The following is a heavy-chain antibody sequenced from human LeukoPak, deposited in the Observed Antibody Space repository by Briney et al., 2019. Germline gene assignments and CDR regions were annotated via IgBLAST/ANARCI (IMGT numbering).Heavy chain of an antibody. CDR3: ARSQGAYFDY. V-gene: IGHV4-59*01. Sequence: SETLSLTCTVSGGSINSYYWSWIRQPPGKGPECIGYISYSGSTNYNPSLKSRVTISLDTSKNHFSLKLTSVTAADTAVFYCARSQGAYFDYWGQGILVTVSS. J-gene: IGHJ4*02. CDR1: GGSINSYY. CDR2: ISYSGST.